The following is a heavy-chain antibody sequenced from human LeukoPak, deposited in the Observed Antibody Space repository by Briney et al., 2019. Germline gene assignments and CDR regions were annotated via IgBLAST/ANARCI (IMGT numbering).Heavy chain of an antibody. J-gene: IGHJ4*02. CDR1: GGSLSPYY. CDR2: INQSGST. D-gene: IGHD3-22*01. CDR3: ATLGGLYYESHGYPDFDH. V-gene: IGHV4-34*01. Sequence: PSETLSLTCSASGGSLSPYYWSWIRQPPGGGLEWLGEINQSGSTNYNPSLKSRVTISVEKFKNQFSLEVTPVTAADTAIYYCATLGGLYYESHGYPDFDHWGQGTLVTVSS.